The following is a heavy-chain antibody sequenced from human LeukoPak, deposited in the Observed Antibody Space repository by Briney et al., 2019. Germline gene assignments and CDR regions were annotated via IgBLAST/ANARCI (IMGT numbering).Heavy chain of an antibody. J-gene: IGHJ4*02. Sequence: SETLSLTCTVSGGSISSYYWSWIRQPPGKGLEWIGYIYYSGSTNYNPSLKSRVTVSVDTSKNQFSLKLSSVTAADTAVYYCARRFAGALDYWGQGTLVTVSS. CDR2: IYYSGST. V-gene: IGHV4-59*08. D-gene: IGHD3-16*01. CDR1: GGSISSYY. CDR3: ARRFAGALDY.